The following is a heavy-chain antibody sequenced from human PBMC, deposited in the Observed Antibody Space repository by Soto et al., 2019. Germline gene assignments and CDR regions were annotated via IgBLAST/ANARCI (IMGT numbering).Heavy chain of an antibody. D-gene: IGHD2-2*01. V-gene: IGHV1-69*04. CDR1: GVTFGSYS. Sequence: SVKVCSKASGVTFGSYSRRWVRQSTRQGLEWMGRIIPILGIANYAQKFQGRVTITADKSTSTAYMELSSLRSEDTAVYYCARDHHDIVEVPAAMSYYYSYLDVWGKGTTVTVSS. CDR3: ARDHHDIVEVPAAMSYYYSYLDV. CDR2: IIPILGIA. J-gene: IGHJ6*03.